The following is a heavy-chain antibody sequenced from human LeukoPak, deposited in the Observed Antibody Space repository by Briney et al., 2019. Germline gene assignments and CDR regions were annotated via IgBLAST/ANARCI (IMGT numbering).Heavy chain of an antibody. V-gene: IGHV4-4*07. D-gene: IGHD6-13*01. Sequence: SETLSLTCTVSVGSIISYYWSWIRQPAGKGLEWIGRIYSTGSTNYNPSLKSRVTMSVDTSKNQFSLRLRSVTAADTAVYYCARQIASAGTAGFDFWGQGALVTVSS. CDR1: VGSIISYY. CDR2: IYSTGST. J-gene: IGHJ4*02. CDR3: ARQIASAGTAGFDF.